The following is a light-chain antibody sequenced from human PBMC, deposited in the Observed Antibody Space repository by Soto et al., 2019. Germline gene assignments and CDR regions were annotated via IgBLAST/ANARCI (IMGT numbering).Light chain of an antibody. CDR3: QQYGSSPIT. CDR2: GAS. CDR1: QSIIN. Sequence: IIMTQSPGTQSVSPWERATLSCRASQSIINLAWYQQKPGQAPRLLIYGASSRATGIPDRFSGSGSGTDFTLTISRLEPEDFAVYYCQQYGSSPITFGQGTRLEIK. J-gene: IGKJ5*01. V-gene: IGKV3-20*01.